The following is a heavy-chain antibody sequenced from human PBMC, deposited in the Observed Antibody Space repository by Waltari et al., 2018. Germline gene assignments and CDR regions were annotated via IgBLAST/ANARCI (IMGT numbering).Heavy chain of an antibody. D-gene: IGHD2-8*02. Sequence: QVQLVQSGAEVKKPGSSVKVSCKASGGTFSSYAISWVRQAPGQGLEWMGGIIPIFGTANYAQKFQGRVTITADESTSTAYMELSSLRSEDTAVYYCASKIVLGVYAIHYYYGMDVWGQGTTVTVSS. J-gene: IGHJ6*02. V-gene: IGHV1-69*01. CDR2: IIPIFGTA. CDR1: GGTFSSYA. CDR3: ASKIVLGVYAIHYYYGMDV.